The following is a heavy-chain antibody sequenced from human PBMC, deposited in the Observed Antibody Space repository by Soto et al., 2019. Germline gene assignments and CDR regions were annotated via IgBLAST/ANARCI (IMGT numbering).Heavy chain of an antibody. Sequence: VESLKISCKGSGYSFTSYWIGWLRQMPVKGLEWIGIIYPGDSDTRYSPSFQGQVTISADKSISTAYLQWSSLKASDTAMYYCARHLGYCSSTSCYTDWFDPWGQGTLVTVS. CDR1: GYSFTSYW. D-gene: IGHD2-2*02. V-gene: IGHV5-51*01. CDR3: ARHLGYCSSTSCYTDWFDP. J-gene: IGHJ5*02. CDR2: IYPGDSDT.